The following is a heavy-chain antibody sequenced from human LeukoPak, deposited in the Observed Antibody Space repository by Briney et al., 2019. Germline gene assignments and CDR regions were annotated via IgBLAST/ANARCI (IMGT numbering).Heavy chain of an antibody. CDR3: ARAGAFGGVIARGEYFDL. CDR1: GGTFSSYA. V-gene: IGHV1-69*05. Sequence: GASVKVSCKASGGTFSSYAISWVRQAPGQGLEWMGRIIPIFGTANYAQKFQGRVTITTDESTSTAYMELSSLRSEDTAVYYCARAGAFGGVIARGEYFDLWGRGTLVTVSS. CDR2: IIPIFGTA. D-gene: IGHD3-16*02. J-gene: IGHJ2*01.